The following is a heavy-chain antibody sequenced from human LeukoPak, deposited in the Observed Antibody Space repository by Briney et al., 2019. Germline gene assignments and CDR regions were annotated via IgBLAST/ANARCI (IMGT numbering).Heavy chain of an antibody. CDR3: ARDPSSGWFFDY. Sequence: GGSLRLSCAASGFTFSSYSMNWVRQAPGKGLEWVSSISSSSSYVYYADSVKGRFTISRDNAKNSLYLQMNSLRAEDTAAYYCARDPSSGWFFDYWGQGTLVTVSS. J-gene: IGHJ4*02. D-gene: IGHD6-19*01. CDR2: ISSSSSYV. V-gene: IGHV3-21*01. CDR1: GFTFSSYS.